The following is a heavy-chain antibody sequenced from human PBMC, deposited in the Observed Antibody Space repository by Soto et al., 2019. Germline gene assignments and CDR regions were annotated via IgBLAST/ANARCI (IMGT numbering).Heavy chain of an antibody. Sequence: EVQLVESGGGLVQPGRSLRLSCAASGCTFDDFVMHWVRQAPGKGLEWVSGISWNSGSIGYADSVKGRFTISRDNAKNSLHLQMNSLRAEDTALYYCTKESYGMDVWGQGTMVTVSS. J-gene: IGHJ6*02. CDR2: ISWNSGSI. CDR3: TKESYGMDV. V-gene: IGHV3-9*01. CDR1: GCTFDDFV.